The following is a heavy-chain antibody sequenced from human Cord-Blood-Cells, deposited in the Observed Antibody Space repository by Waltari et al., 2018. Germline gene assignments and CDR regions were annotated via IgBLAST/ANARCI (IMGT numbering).Heavy chain of an antibody. Sequence: QVQLVQSGAAVKKPGASVKVSCKASGNTSPGYYLPWGRQAPGQGLEWMGWINPNSGGTNYAQKFQGRVTMTRDTSISTAYMELSRLRSDDTAVYYCARDRGKSAFDIWGQGTMVTVSS. D-gene: IGHD3-10*01. CDR2: INPNSGGT. J-gene: IGHJ3*02. V-gene: IGHV1-2*02. CDR1: GNTSPGYY. CDR3: ARDRGKSAFDI.